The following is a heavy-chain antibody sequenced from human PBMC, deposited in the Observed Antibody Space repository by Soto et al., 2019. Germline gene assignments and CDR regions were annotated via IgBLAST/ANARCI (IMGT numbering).Heavy chain of an antibody. Sequence: QVQLVQSGAEVKKPGSSVRVSCKASGGTLNSYTISWVRQAPGQGLEWMGGIIPVCGTTDYAQKFQGRVTMTAGQSTGTAYLDLFSLRSEDTAIYYCSISNSYGRGDFWGQGTLVTVSS. J-gene: IGHJ4*02. CDR1: GGTLNSYT. CDR3: SISNSYGRGDF. CDR2: IIPVCGTT. D-gene: IGHD4-17*01. V-gene: IGHV1-69*01.